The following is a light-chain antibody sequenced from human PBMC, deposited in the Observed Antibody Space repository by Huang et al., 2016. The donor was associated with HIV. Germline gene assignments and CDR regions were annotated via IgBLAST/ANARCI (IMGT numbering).Light chain of an antibody. CDR1: QSVSNN. V-gene: IGKV3-15*01. CDR2: AAA. Sequence: EIVMTQSPATLSESPGERATLFCRASQSVSNNLAWYQQKPGQAPRLRLYAAATRATGIPARFSGSGSGTQFTLTISSLQSEDFAVYYCQQYNNWPPLTFGQGTRLEIK. J-gene: IGKJ5*01. CDR3: QQYNNWPPLT.